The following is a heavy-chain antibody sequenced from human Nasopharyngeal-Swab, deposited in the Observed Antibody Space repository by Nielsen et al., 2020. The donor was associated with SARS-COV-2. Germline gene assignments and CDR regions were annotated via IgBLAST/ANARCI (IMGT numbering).Heavy chain of an antibody. D-gene: IGHD2-8*01. Sequence: GESLKISCTASGFTFNYFGMHWVRQAPGKGLEWVSAISGSGTTYYTDSVKGRFTISRDNSKNTLYLQMNSLRAEDTAVYYCAKGDTNGANDAFDIWGQGTMVTVSS. CDR2: ISGSGTT. CDR3: AKGDTNGANDAFDI. CDR1: GFTFNYFG. V-gene: IGHV3-23*01. J-gene: IGHJ3*02.